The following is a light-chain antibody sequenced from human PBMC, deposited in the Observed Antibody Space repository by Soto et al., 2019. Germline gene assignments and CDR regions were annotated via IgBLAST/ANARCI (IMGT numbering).Light chain of an antibody. CDR2: GAS. J-gene: IGKJ2*01. V-gene: IGKV3-15*01. Sequence: EIVLTQSPDTLSLSAWEGASLSCRASQSVHTFLAWYQQKPGQPPRLLIYGASIRATDIPARFSGSGSGTEFTLTISSLQSEDVAVYYCQQYDNWPPYTFGQGTKVDIK. CDR1: QSVHTF. CDR3: QQYDNWPPYT.